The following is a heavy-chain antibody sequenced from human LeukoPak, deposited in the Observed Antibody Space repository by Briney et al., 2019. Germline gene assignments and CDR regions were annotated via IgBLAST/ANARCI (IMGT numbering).Heavy chain of an antibody. CDR1: GFSFYSYA. D-gene: IGHD7-27*01. J-gene: IGHJ4*02. CDR2: ISHNGDIT. Sequence: PGGSLRLSCSASGFSFYSYAMHWVRQAPGRGLEYVSSISHNGDITFYSDSVRGRFTISRDNSKNTLYLQMSSLRTEDTADYYCAKQDWGAQPAGYYFDSWGQGTLVTVSS. CDR3: AKQDWGAQPAGYYFDS. V-gene: IGHV3-64D*09.